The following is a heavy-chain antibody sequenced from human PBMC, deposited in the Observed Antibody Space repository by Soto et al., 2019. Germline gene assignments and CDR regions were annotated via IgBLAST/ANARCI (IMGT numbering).Heavy chain of an antibody. CDR2: IYYSGST. Sequence: SSETLSLTCTVSGGSISSYYWSWIRQPPGKGLEWIGYIYYSGSTNYNPSLKSRVTISVDTSKNQFSLKLSSVTAADTAVYYCAASNGESWNLDYWGQGTLVTVSS. V-gene: IGHV4-59*01. CDR1: GGSISSYY. CDR3: AASNGESWNLDY. J-gene: IGHJ4*02. D-gene: IGHD6-13*01.